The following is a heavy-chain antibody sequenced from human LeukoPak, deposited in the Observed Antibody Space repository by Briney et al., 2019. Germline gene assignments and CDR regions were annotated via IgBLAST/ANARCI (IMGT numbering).Heavy chain of an antibody. V-gene: IGHV4-59*01. CDR2: IYYSGST. Sequence: SATLPLTCTVSGGSISSYYWSWIRQPPGKGLGWIGYIYYSGSTNYNPSLKSRVTISVDTSKNQFSLKLSSVTAADTAVYYCARESMIVDYGMDVWGQGTTVTVSS. D-gene: IGHD3-22*01. J-gene: IGHJ6*02. CDR1: GGSISSYY. CDR3: ARESMIVDYGMDV.